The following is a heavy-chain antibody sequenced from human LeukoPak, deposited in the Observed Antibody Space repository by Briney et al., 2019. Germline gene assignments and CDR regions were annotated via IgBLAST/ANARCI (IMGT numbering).Heavy chain of an antibody. Sequence: PGGSLRLSCAASGLTFSSYWMSWVRQAPGKGLEWVANIKQDGSEKYYVDSVKGRFTISRDNAKNSLYLQMNSLRAEDTAVYYCARDLELVNWFDPWGQGTLVTVSS. V-gene: IGHV3-7*01. CDR3: ARDLELVNWFDP. CDR1: GLTFSSYW. D-gene: IGHD6-13*01. J-gene: IGHJ5*02. CDR2: IKQDGSEK.